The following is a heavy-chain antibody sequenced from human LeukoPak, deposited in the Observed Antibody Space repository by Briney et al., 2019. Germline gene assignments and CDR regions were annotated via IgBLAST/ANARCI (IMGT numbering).Heavy chain of an antibody. J-gene: IGHJ4*02. V-gene: IGHV3-53*01. D-gene: IGHD3-22*01. CDR3: ARDGGYVVY. CDR1: GFVFTTNY. CDR2: IYSDGNR. Sequence: GGSLRLSCAASGFVFTTNYLSRVRQAPGKGLEWVSIIYSDGNRYYADSVKGRFTISRDYSTNTLYLQMNSLRIEDTAMYYCARDGGYVVYWGQGTLVTVSS.